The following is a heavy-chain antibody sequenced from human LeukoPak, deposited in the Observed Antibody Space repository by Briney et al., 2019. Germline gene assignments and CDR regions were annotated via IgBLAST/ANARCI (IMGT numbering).Heavy chain of an antibody. CDR1: GFTFSSYE. V-gene: IGHV3-48*03. J-gene: IGHJ4*02. Sequence: GGSLRLSCAASGFTFSSYEMNWVRQAPGKGLEWVSYISRSGSTTKYADSVKGRFTISRDNAKNSLYLEMNSLRAEDTAVYYCARETSLGYWGQGTLVTVSS. CDR3: ARETSLGY. CDR2: ISRSGSTT.